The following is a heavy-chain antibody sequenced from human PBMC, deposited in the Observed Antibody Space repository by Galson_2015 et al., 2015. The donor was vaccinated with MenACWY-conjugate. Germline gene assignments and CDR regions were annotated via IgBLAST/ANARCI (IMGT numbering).Heavy chain of an antibody. D-gene: IGHD3-22*01. V-gene: IGHV3-48*03. CDR1: GFTFSSYD. CDR2: ISSSGNTI. J-gene: IGHJ5*02. CDR3: GRGVYDSSGYSFP. Sequence: SLRLSCAASGFTFSSYDMNWVRQAPGKGLEWVSYISSSGNTIYYADSVKGRFTISRDNAKNSLYLQMNSLRAEDTAVYYCGRGVYDSSGYSFPWGQGTLVTVSS.